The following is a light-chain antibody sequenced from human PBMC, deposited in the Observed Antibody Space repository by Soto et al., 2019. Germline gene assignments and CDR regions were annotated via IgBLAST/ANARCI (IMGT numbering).Light chain of an antibody. CDR2: QDS. Sequence: SYELTQPPSVSVSPGQTASITCSGDELGDKYACWYQQKAGQSPVLVIYQDSKRPSGIPERFSGSNSGNTATLTISGTQAMDEADYYCQAWDGGTVVFGGGTKLTVL. CDR3: QAWDGGTVV. V-gene: IGLV3-1*01. CDR1: ELGDKY. J-gene: IGLJ2*01.